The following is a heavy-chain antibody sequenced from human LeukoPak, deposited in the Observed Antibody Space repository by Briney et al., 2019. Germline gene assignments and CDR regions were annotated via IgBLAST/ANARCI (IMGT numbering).Heavy chain of an antibody. Sequence: PSETLSLTCTVPGGSISSYWWSWIRQPPGKGLEWIGYVIDSGSTNNNPSLKSRVTVSLDTSKKQFSLKLSSVTAADTAVYYCARGYSSSWNYFDYWGQGTLVTVSS. CDR1: GGSISSYW. V-gene: IGHV4-59*01. CDR3: ARGYSSSWNYFDY. J-gene: IGHJ4*02. D-gene: IGHD6-13*01. CDR2: VIDSGST.